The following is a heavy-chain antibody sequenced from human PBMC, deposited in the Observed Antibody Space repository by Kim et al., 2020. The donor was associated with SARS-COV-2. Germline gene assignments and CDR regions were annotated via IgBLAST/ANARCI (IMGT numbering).Heavy chain of an antibody. J-gene: IGHJ6*02. Sequence: SVKVSCKASGGTFSSYAISWVRQAPGQGLEWMGGIIPIFGTANYAQKFQGRVTITADESTSTAYMELSSLRSEDTAVYYCASSPPYSSSLLLTLAAAGTGDYYYGMDVWGQGTTVTVSS. CDR2: IIPIFGTA. CDR1: GGTFSSYA. V-gene: IGHV1-69*13. D-gene: IGHD6-13*01. CDR3: ASSPPYSSSLLLTLAAAGTGDYYYGMDV.